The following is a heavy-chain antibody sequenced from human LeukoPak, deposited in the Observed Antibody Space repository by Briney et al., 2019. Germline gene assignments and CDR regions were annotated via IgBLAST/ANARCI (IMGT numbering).Heavy chain of an antibody. D-gene: IGHD2-2*01. CDR3: ARDPTPLSYCSSTSCYLSWFDP. V-gene: IGHV3-30*01. CDR2: ISYDGSNK. J-gene: IGHJ5*02. Sequence: GGSLRLSCAASGFTFSSYAMHWVRQAPGKGLEWVAVISYDGSNKYYADSVKGRFTISRDNSKNTLYLQMNSLRAEDTAVYYCARDPTPLSYCSSTSCYLSWFDPWGQGTLVTVSS. CDR1: GFTFSSYA.